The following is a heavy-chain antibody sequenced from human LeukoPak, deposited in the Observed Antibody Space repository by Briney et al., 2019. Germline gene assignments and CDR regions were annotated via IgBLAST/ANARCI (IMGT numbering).Heavy chain of an antibody. CDR1: GFTISSNSKN. CDR2: IYYSWST. CDR3: ASLRDVAQHHFGY. Sequence: PWETLSLTCTVSGFTISSNSKNWGCLRPPPGKGRDWFGSIYYSWSTYYNPSLQIRVTISVDTSKNQFSLKLSSVTAANTAVYYCASLRDVAQHHFGYWGQGTLVTVSS. D-gene: IGHD2-2*01. V-gene: IGHV4-39*01. J-gene: IGHJ4*02.